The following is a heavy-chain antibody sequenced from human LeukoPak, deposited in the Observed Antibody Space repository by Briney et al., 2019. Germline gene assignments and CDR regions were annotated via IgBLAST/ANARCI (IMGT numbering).Heavy chain of an antibody. V-gene: IGHV4-39*07. J-gene: IGHJ3*02. CDR3: ARDSPPAFDI. Sequence: PSETLSLTCTVSGGSISSSSYYWGWIRQPPGKGLEWIGRIYYSGSTYYNPSLKSRVTISVDTSKNQFSLKLSSVTAADTAVYYCARDSPPAFDIWGQGTMVTVSS. CDR1: GGSISSSSYY. CDR2: IYYSGST.